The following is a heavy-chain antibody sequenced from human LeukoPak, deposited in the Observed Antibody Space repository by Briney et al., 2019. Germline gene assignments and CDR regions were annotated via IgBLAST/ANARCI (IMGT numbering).Heavy chain of an antibody. D-gene: IGHD2-15*01. CDR2: VNQGGST. CDR3: ARVIGATSMDC. J-gene: IGHJ4*02. Sequence: SETLSLTCSVSGSSISGDYFWGWVRQPPGKGLEWIGSVNQGGSTYYYWSHKSRVTMSVDTSKNQLSLKLTSVTAADTAVYFCARVIGATSMDCWGQGILVTVSS. CDR1: GSSISGDYF. V-gene: IGHV4-38-2*02.